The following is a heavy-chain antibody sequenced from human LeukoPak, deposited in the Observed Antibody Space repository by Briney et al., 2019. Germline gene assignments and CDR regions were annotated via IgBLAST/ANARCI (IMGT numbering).Heavy chain of an antibody. V-gene: IGHV4-31*03. CDR2: IYYSGST. CDR3: ARDGGRYFDY. J-gene: IGHJ4*02. D-gene: IGHD3-16*01. CDR1: GGSISSGGYY. Sequence: SETLSLTCTVSGGSISSGGYYWSWIRQHPGKGLEWIGYIYYSGSTYYNPSLKSRVTISVDTSKNQFSLKLSSVTAADTAVYYCARDGGRYFDYWGQGTLVSVSS.